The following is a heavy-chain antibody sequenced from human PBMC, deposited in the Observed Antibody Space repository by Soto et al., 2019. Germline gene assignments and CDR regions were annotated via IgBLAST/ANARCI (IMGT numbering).Heavy chain of an antibody. CDR3: ARDPIAAAGPFDY. D-gene: IGHD6-13*01. CDR2: IYYSGST. V-gene: IGHV4-30-4*01. Sequence: SETLSLTCTVSGGSISSGDYYWSWIRQPPGKGLEWIGYIYYSGSTYYNPSLKSRVTISVDTSKNQSSLKLSSVTAADTAVYYCARDPIAAAGPFDYWGQGTLVTVSS. CDR1: GGSISSGDYY. J-gene: IGHJ4*02.